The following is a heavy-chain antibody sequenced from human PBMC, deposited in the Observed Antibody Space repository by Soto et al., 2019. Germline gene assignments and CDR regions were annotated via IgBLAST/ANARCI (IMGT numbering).Heavy chain of an antibody. D-gene: IGHD2-15*01. Sequence: EVQLVESGGGLVQPGGSLRLSCTASGSTFSDYEMNWVRQAPGKGLEWVSYITSGGRSIYYADSVKGRFIISRDNAENSLYLQMNSLRPEDTAVYYCVRRMASPDQWGQGTLVTVSS. V-gene: IGHV3-48*03. CDR3: VRRMASPDQ. CDR1: GSTFSDYE. J-gene: IGHJ4*02. CDR2: ITSGGRSI.